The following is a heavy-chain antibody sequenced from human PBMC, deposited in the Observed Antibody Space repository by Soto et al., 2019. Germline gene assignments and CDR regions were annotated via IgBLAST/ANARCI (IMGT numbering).Heavy chain of an antibody. CDR2: INPSGGST. CDR3: ARSDYDFWSGYTSNWFDP. J-gene: IGHJ5*02. CDR1: GYAFTSYY. D-gene: IGHD3-3*01. Sequence: KVSCKASGYAFTSYYMHWVRQAPGQGLEWMGIINPSGGSTSYAQKFQGRVTMTRDTSTSTVYMELSSLRSEDTAVYYCARSDYDFWSGYTSNWFDPWGQGTLVTVSS. V-gene: IGHV1-46*01.